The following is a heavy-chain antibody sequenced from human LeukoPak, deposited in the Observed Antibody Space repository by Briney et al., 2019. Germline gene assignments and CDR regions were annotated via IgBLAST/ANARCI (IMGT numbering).Heavy chain of an antibody. V-gene: IGHV1-69*13. CDR3: ASNTNYYENTGHYVLDS. CDR2: IIPILGTA. J-gene: IGHJ5*01. Sequence: SVKVSCKASGGTFSTYAISWVRQAPGQGLEWMGGIIPILGTANYARKFKGRVTITADEFTGTAYMELSSLRSEDTAVFYCASNTNYYENTGHYVLDSWGQGTLVTVSS. D-gene: IGHD3-22*01. CDR1: GGTFSTYA.